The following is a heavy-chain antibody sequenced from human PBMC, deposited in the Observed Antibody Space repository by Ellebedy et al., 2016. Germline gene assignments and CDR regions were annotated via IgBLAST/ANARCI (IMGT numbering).Heavy chain of an antibody. CDR3: ARGTFEGILDS. CDR1: GGSVSEFY. V-gene: IGHV4-4*07. D-gene: IGHD3-16*01. Sequence: SETLSLXCSVSGGSVSEFYWSWIRRPAGKRLEWVARINKGGRTNDNPSLRGRVTMSVDTSKNQISLRLTSVTAADTAVYYCARGTFEGILDSWGHGTLVTVSS. CDR2: INKGGRT. J-gene: IGHJ5*01.